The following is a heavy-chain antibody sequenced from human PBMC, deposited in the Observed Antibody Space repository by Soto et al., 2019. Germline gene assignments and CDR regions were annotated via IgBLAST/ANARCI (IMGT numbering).Heavy chain of an antibody. J-gene: IGHJ4*02. V-gene: IGHV1-69*06. CDR3: NRGSEYDFWSDYL. CDR2: IVPMFGTS. D-gene: IGHD3-3*01. Sequence: QERLVQSGAEVRKPGSSVKVSCKVTGGTSTRYAINCVRQDPGQGLEWMGGIVPMFGTSKYAKKFQGRVTITADTTTNIAYMELRRLRSEDTVVYYCNRGSEYDFWSDYLWGQGTLVSVSS. CDR1: GGTSTRYA.